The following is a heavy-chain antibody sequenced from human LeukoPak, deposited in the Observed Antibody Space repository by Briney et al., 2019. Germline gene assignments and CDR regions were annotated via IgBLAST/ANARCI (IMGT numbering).Heavy chain of an antibody. J-gene: IGHJ6*04. Sequence: PSETLSLTCAVSGYSISSGYYWGWIRQPPGKGLEWIGSIYHSGSTYYNPSLKSRVTISVDTSKNQFSLKLSSVTAADTAAYYCARADYYGSGSYCGMDVWGKGTTVTVSS. CDR2: IYHSGST. CDR1: GYSISSGYY. V-gene: IGHV4-38-2*01. D-gene: IGHD3-10*01. CDR3: ARADYYGSGSYCGMDV.